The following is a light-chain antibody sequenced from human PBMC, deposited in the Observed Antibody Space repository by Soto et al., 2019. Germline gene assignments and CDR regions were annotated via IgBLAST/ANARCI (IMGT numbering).Light chain of an antibody. CDR3: QQSYNAPKT. J-gene: IGKJ1*01. Sequence: DIQMTQSPSSLSASVGDRVTITCRASRDITNFLNWYQQKPGKAPNLLIFAASTLQSGVPPRFSRSGSGTEFTLTITSLQPEDFATYYCQQSYNAPKTFGQGTKVQV. CDR1: RDITNF. CDR2: AAS. V-gene: IGKV1-39*01.